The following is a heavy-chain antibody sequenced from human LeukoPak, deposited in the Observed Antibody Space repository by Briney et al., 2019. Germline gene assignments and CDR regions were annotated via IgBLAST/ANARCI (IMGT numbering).Heavy chain of an antibody. CDR1: GDSITAYY. J-gene: IGHJ4*02. V-gene: IGHV4-59*01. Sequence: SETLSLTCTLSGDSITAYYWSWIRHSPGKGLEWIGSIHFSGNTNYNPSLNSRVTISLDTPKNQFSLKLTSVTAADTALYYCARGQRNYFRAVDDWGLGTLVTVSS. CDR3: ARGQRNYFRAVDD. D-gene: IGHD3-10*01. CDR2: IHFSGNT.